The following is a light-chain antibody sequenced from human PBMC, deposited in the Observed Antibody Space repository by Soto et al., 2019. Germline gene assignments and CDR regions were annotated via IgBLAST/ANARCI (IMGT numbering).Light chain of an antibody. CDR1: QTILYSSNNKSY. V-gene: IGKV4-1*01. CDR2: LAS. CDR3: QQYYTTPRT. Sequence: DIVMTQSPDSLAVYLGEGASINCKSSQTILYSSNNKSYLAWYQQSPGQPPKLLIYLASTRESGVPDRFSGSGSGTDFTLTISRLQAEDVAVYYCQQYYTTPRTFGQGTKVEIK. J-gene: IGKJ1*01.